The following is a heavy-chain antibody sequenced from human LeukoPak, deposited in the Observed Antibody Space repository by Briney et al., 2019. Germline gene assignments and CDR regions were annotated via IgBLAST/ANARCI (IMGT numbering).Heavy chain of an antibody. CDR3: AKDLVAAAISDY. V-gene: IGHV3-23*01. J-gene: IGHJ4*02. Sequence: SGGSLRLSCAASGFTFYDFAMTWVRQAPGKGLEWVSAISGSGGSTYYADSVKGRFTISRDNSKNTLYLQMNSLRAEDTAVYYCAKDLVAAAISDYWGQGTLVTVSS. CDR1: GFTFYDFA. CDR2: ISGSGGST. D-gene: IGHD6-13*01.